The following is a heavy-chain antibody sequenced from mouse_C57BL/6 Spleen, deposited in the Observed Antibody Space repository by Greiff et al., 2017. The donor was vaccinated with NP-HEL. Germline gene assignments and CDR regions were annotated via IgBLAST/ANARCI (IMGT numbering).Heavy chain of an antibody. J-gene: IGHJ2*01. CDR3: ASYDGYRFDY. CDR1: GYTFTSYG. V-gene: IGHV1-81*01. CDR2: IYPRSGNT. D-gene: IGHD2-3*01. Sequence: VKLQESGAELARPGASVKLSCKASGYTFTSYGISWVKQRTGQGLEWIGEIYPRSGNTYYNEKFKGKATLTADKSSSTAYMELRSLTSEDSAVYFCASYDGYRFDYWGQGTTLTVSS.